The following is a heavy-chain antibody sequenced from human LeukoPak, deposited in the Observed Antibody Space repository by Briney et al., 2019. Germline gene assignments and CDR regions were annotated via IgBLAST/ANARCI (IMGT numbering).Heavy chain of an antibody. V-gene: IGHV4-34*01. CDR1: GGSFSGYY. CDR2: INHSGST. J-gene: IGHJ3*02. CDR3: ARLLRGGRDTPMVTMIVVRAKSGAFDI. D-gene: IGHD3-22*01. Sequence: SETLSLTCAVYGGSFSGYYWSWIRQPPGKGLERIGEINHSGSTNYNPSLKSRVTISVDTSKNQFSLKLSSVTAADTAVYYCARLLRGGRDTPMVTMIVVRAKSGAFDIWGQGTMVTVSS.